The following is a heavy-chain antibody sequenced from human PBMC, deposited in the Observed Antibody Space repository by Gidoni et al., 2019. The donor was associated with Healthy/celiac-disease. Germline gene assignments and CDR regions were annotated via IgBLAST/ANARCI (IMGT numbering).Heavy chain of an antibody. V-gene: IGHV3-48*02. CDR1: GFTFSSYS. D-gene: IGHD3-22*01. Sequence: EVQLVESGGGLVQPGGSLRLPCAASGFTFSSYSMNWVRQAPGKGLEWVSYSSSSSSTIYYADSVKGRFTISRDNAKNSLYLQMNSLRDEDTAVYYCARDRGYYDSSGYAFDIWGQGTMVTVSS. J-gene: IGHJ3*02. CDR2: SSSSSSTI. CDR3: ARDRGYYDSSGYAFDI.